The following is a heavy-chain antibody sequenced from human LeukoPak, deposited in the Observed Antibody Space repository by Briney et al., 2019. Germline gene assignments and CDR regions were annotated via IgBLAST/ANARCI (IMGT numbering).Heavy chain of an antibody. CDR1: GFTFSSYG. J-gene: IGHJ3*02. V-gene: IGHV3-30*02. Sequence: GGSLRLSCAASGFTFSSYGMHWVRQAPGKGLEWVAFIRYDGSNKYYADSVKGRFTISRDNSKNTLYLKMNSLRAADTAVYYCANLVGASYDAFDIWGQGTMVTVSS. CDR3: ANLVGASYDAFDI. D-gene: IGHD1-26*01. CDR2: IRYDGSNK.